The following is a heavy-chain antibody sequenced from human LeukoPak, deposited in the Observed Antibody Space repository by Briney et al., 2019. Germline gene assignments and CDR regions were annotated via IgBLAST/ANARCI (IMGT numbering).Heavy chain of an antibody. D-gene: IGHD3-3*01. J-gene: IGHJ4*02. CDR3: ARDVSNFWSGNGGPNYFDT. Sequence: GRSLSLSCGVSGFTFSSYCMSWVRHAPREGLEWVVNITQDAGEQNYVDSVKGRFTTSRDNAENSLYLQMNSLRAEDTAVSYCARDVSNFWSGNGGPNYFDTWGQGTLVTVSS. CDR2: ITQDAGEQ. CDR1: GFTFSSYC. V-gene: IGHV3-7*05.